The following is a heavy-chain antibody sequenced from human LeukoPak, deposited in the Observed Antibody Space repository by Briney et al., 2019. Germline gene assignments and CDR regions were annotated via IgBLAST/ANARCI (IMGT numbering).Heavy chain of an antibody. CDR3: ARDRGYCSSTSCPGVDV. Sequence: SETLSLTCAVSGGSLSGYYWSWIRQPPGKGMEWIGEINHSGSTNYNPSLKSRVTISVDTSKNQFSLKLSSVTAADTAVYYCARDRGYCSSTSCPGVDVWGKGTAVTVSS. CDR1: GGSLSGYY. D-gene: IGHD2-2*01. J-gene: IGHJ6*04. CDR2: INHSGST. V-gene: IGHV4-34*01.